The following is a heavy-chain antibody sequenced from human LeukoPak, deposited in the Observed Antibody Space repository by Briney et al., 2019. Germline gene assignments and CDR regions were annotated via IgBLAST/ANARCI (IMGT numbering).Heavy chain of an antibody. Sequence: GASVKVSCKASVYTFTGYYMHWVRQAPGQGLEWMGWINPNSGGTNYAQKFQGRVTMTRDTSISTAYMELSRLRSDDTAVYYCARDPLYGSGSYSDPWGQGTLVTVSS. J-gene: IGHJ5*02. V-gene: IGHV1-2*02. D-gene: IGHD3-10*01. CDR1: VYTFTGYY. CDR3: ARDPLYGSGSYSDP. CDR2: INPNSGGT.